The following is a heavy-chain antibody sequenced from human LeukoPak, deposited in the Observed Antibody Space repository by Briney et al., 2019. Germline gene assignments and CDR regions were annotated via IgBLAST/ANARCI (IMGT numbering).Heavy chain of an antibody. D-gene: IGHD3-10*01. CDR1: GYTFTSYY. J-gene: IGHJ6*02. CDR2: INPSGGST. V-gene: IGHV1-46*01. CDR3: ARDLEGRITMVRGARGVGMDV. Sequence: ASVKVSCKASGYTFTSYYMHWVRQAPGQGLEWMGIINPSGGSTSYAQKFQGRVTMARDTSTSTVYMELSSLRSEDTAVYYCARDLEGRITMVRGARGVGMDVWGQGTTVTVSS.